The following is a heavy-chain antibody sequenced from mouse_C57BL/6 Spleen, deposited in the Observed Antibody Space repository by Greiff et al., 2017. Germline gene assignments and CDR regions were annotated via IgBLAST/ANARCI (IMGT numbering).Heavy chain of an antibody. Sequence: EVQLQQSGPELVKPGASVKISCKASGYTFTDYYMNWVKQSHGKSLEWIGDINPNNGGTSYNQKFKGKATLTVDKSSSTAYMELRSLTSEDSAVYYCARWEYDYDEDYAMDYWGQGTSVTVSS. CDR2: INPNNGGT. V-gene: IGHV1-26*01. CDR3: ARWEYDYDEDYAMDY. J-gene: IGHJ4*01. D-gene: IGHD2-4*01. CDR1: GYTFTDYY.